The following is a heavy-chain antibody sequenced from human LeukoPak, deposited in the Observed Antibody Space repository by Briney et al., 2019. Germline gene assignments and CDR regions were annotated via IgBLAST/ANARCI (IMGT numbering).Heavy chain of an antibody. CDR2: IYYSGST. Sequence: SETLSLTCTVSGGSIRNYYWSWIRQPPGKGLEWIGYIYYSGSTNNNPSLKSRVTISVDTSKNQFSLRLSSVTAVDTAVYYCARRGYSYGLWGQGTLVTVSS. J-gene: IGHJ4*02. CDR1: GGSIRNYY. V-gene: IGHV4-59*12. CDR3: ARRGYSYGL. D-gene: IGHD5-18*01.